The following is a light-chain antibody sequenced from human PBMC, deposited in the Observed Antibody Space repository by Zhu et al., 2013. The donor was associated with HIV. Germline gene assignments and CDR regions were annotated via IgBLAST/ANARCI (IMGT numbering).Light chain of an antibody. Sequence: SYELTQPPSVSVAPGKTAIITCGGNNIGSKSVHWYQQKPGHAPVLVVYDDAVRPSGIPERFSGSNSGNTATLTVTRVEGGDEADYYCGTWDNSLSAGPVFGGGTKVTVL. CDR2: DDA. J-gene: IGLJ3*02. V-gene: IGLV3-21*03. CDR3: GTWDNSLSAGPV. CDR1: NIGSKS.